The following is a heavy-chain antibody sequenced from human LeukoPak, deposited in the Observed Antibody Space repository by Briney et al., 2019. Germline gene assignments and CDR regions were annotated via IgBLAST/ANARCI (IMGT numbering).Heavy chain of an antibody. V-gene: IGHV3-53*01. CDR2: IYSGGST. J-gene: IGHJ4*02. D-gene: IGHD5-18*01. CDR1: GFTVSSNY. CDR3: ARATGAIQLWSPTVDY. Sequence: PGGSLRLSCAASGFTVSSNYMSWVRQAPGKGLEWVSVIYSGGSTYYADSVKGRFTISRDNAKNSLYLQMNSLRAEDTAVYYCARATGAIQLWSPTVDYWGQGTLVTVSS.